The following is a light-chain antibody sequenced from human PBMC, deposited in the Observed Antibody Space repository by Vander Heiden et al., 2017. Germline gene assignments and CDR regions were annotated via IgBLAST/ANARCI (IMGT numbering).Light chain of an antibody. J-gene: IGLJ2*01. CDR3: SSYAGSSTLV. CDR1: SSDVGSYNV. CDR2: EVS. Sequence: QSALTQPASASGSPGQSITISCTGTSSDVGSYNVVSWYQQNPGKAPQLVISEVSQRPSGVSHRFSGSKSGNTASLTISGLQAEDEADYYCSSYAGSSTLVFGGGTKLTVL. V-gene: IGLV2-23*02.